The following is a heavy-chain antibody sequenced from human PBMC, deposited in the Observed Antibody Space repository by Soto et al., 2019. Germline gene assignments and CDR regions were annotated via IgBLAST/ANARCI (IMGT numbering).Heavy chain of an antibody. CDR2: ISYDGSNK. CDR3: ASSVGVVYGMDV. D-gene: IGHD3-3*01. CDR1: GFPFSSYG. V-gene: IGHV3-30*03. Sequence: GGSLSLSCAASGFPFSSYGMHWVRQAPGKGLEWVAVISYDGSNKYYADSVKGRFTISRDNSKNTLYLQMNSLRAEDTAVYYCASSVGVVYGMDVWGQGTTVTVSS. J-gene: IGHJ6*02.